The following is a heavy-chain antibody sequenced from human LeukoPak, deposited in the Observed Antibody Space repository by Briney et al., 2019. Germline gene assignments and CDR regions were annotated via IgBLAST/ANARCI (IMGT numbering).Heavy chain of an antibody. J-gene: IGHJ4*02. V-gene: IGHV3-48*04. Sequence: GGSLRLSCAASGFTFDDYSLNWVRQAPGKGLEWVSFISSSSSMIYYADSVKGRFTISRDNAKNSLYLQMSSLRAEDTAVYYCARVAGYSGYEPGYFEDWGQGTLVTVSS. D-gene: IGHD5-12*01. CDR1: GFTFDDYS. CDR2: ISSSSSMI. CDR3: ARVAGYSGYEPGYFED.